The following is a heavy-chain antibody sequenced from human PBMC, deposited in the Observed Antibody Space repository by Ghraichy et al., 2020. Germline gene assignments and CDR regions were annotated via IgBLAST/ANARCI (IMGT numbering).Heavy chain of an antibody. D-gene: IGHD6-19*01. V-gene: IGHV3-23*01. CDR1: GFRFNAFA. CDR2: ISVDGDSA. Sequence: LSLTCAASGFRFNAFAMDWVRQVPGRGLEWVSAISVDGDSAFYADSVKGRFTISRDNSKNMLYLQMSSLGAEDTAIYYCAKDSDPGSRGWTPYNFDYWGPGTLVTVS. CDR3: AKDSDPGSRGWTPYNFDY. J-gene: IGHJ4*02.